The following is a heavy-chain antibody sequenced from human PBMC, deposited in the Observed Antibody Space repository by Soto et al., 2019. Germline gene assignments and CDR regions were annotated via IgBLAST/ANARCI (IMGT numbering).Heavy chain of an antibody. D-gene: IGHD3-22*01. J-gene: IGHJ6*02. CDR1: GGSISSYY. Sequence: PSETLSLTCTVSGGSISSYYWIWIRQPPGKGLEWIGYIYYSGSTNYNPSLKSRVTISVDTSKNQFSLKLSSVTAADTAVYYCARTLLASYYYDSSGYYPGGMDVWGQGTTVTVSS. CDR3: ARTLLASYYYDSSGYYPGGMDV. V-gene: IGHV4-59*01. CDR2: IYYSGST.